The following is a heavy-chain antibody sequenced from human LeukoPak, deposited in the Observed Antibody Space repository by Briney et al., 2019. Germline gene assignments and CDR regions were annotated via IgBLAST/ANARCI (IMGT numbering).Heavy chain of an antibody. CDR1: GFTFSSYA. D-gene: IGHD6-19*01. CDR3: AKGGSIAVAGTPLYY. J-gene: IGHJ4*02. CDR2: ISGSGGST. Sequence: GGSLRLSCAASGFTFSSYAVSWVRQAPGKGLEWVSAISGSGGSTYYADSVKGRFTISRDNSKNTQYLQMNSLRAEDTAVYYCAKGGSIAVAGTPLYYWGQGTLVTVSS. V-gene: IGHV3-23*01.